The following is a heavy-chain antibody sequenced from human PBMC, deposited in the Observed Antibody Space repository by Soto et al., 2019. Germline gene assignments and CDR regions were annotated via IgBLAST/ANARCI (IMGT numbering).Heavy chain of an antibody. V-gene: IGHV4-39*01. CDR2: IYYSGST. CDR1: GGSISSSSYY. CDR3: AAGGAYSSTGSFDP. D-gene: IGHD6-19*01. Sequence: QLQLQESGPGLVKPSETLSLTCTVSGGSISSSSYYWGWIRQPPGKGLEWIGSIYYSGSTYYNPSRQSRVTISVDTSKNQFSLKLSSVTAADTAVYYCAAGGAYSSTGSFDPWGQGTLVTVSS. J-gene: IGHJ5*02.